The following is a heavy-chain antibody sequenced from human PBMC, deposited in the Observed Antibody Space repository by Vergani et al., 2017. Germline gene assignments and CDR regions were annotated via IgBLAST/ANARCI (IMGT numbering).Heavy chain of an antibody. J-gene: IGHJ5*02. Sequence: EVQLVESGGGMVQPGRSLRLSCGASGFKFGDYAMHWVRQAPGKGLEWVSGISWNSGRTDYADSVKGRFIISRDNAKKSLSLVMNSLRPEDTALYYCVRDLDCSPINCYHGFDPWGQGTLVTVSS. CDR3: VRDLDCSPINCYHGFDP. CDR2: ISWNSGRT. D-gene: IGHD2-15*01. V-gene: IGHV3-9*01. CDR1: GFKFGDYA.